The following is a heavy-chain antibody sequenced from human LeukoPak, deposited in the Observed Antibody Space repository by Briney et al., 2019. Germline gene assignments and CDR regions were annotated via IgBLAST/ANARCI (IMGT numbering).Heavy chain of an antibody. J-gene: IGHJ5*02. Sequence: ASVKVSCKASGYAFIDYAINWVRQAPGQGLEWMGWINTNTGNPTYAQGFTGRFAFSLDTSVSTTYLQISSLKAEDTAVYYCARDPGDDFVVPGDPWGQGTLVTVSS. CDR2: INTNTGNP. D-gene: IGHD2-2*01. V-gene: IGHV7-4-1*02. CDR1: GYAFIDYA. CDR3: ARDPGDDFVVPGDP.